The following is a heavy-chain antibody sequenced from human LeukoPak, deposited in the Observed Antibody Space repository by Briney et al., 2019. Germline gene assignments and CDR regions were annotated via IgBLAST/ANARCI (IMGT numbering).Heavy chain of an antibody. V-gene: IGHV3-7*01. CDR1: GFSFSDYA. Sequence: PGGSLRLSCAASGFSFSDYAIYWVRQTPGKGLEWVANIKQDGSEKYYVDSVKGRFTISRDNAKNSLYLQMNSLRAEDTAVYYCASRARGIAVAGNWGQGTLVTVSS. D-gene: IGHD6-19*01. CDR3: ASRARGIAVAGN. J-gene: IGHJ4*02. CDR2: IKQDGSEK.